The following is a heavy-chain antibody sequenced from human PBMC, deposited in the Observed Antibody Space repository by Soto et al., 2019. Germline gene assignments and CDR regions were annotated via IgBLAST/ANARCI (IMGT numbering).Heavy chain of an antibody. Sequence: QVQLVQSGVEVKKPGASVKVSCKASGYTFTDYRMIWVRQAPGQGLEWMGIINPSGGSTNYAPNCPGRVTLTRDSCTSTVYMELSNLRSEDTAVYYCARPAGRLANWFDPWGQGTLVTVSS. D-gene: IGHD6-6*01. J-gene: IGHJ5*02. V-gene: IGHV1-46*01. CDR2: INPSGGST. CDR1: GYTFTDYR. CDR3: ARPAGRLANWFDP.